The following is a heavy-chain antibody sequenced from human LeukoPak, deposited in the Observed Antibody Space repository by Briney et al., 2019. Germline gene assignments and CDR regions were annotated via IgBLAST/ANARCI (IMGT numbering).Heavy chain of an antibody. CDR3: ARSWGSSSGIDN. CDR1: GGSFSSYS. CDR2: IYYGGDT. D-gene: IGHD6-13*01. J-gene: IGHJ4*02. Sequence: PSETLSLTCTVSGGSFSSYSWSWIRQPQGKGLDWIGYIYYGGDTNYNPSLKSRVTISVDTSKNQFSLKLSSVTAADTAVFYCARSWGSSSGIDNWGQGTLVTVSS. V-gene: IGHV4-59*13.